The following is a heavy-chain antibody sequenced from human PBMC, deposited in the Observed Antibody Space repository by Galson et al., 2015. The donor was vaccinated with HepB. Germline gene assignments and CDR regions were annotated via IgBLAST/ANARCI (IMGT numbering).Heavy chain of an antibody. CDR3: ARGGIVTVAPPYYYHGMDV. D-gene: IGHD4-23*01. CDR1: GFTFSSYW. J-gene: IGHJ6*02. CDR2: INSDGSST. Sequence: SLRLSCAASGFTFSSYWMHWVRQAPGKGLVWVSRINSDGSSTSYADSVKGRFTISRDNAENTLYLQMNSLRAEDTSVYYCARGGIVTVAPPYYYHGMDVWGQGTTVTVS. V-gene: IGHV3-74*01.